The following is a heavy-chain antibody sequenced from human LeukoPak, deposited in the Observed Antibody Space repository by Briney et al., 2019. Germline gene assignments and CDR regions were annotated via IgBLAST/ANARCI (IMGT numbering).Heavy chain of an antibody. D-gene: IGHD2-8*01. CDR3: AREVSGYYDL. CDR1: GDSVSSNSAA. J-gene: IGHJ2*01. V-gene: IGHV6-1*01. Sequence: SQTLSLTCAISGDSVSSNSAAWNWIRQSPSRGLEWLGRAYYRSKWYNDFAVSVKSRITIKSDISKNRISLQLSSVTPEDTAVYYCAREVSGYYDLWGRGTLVTVSS. CDR2: AYYRSKWYN.